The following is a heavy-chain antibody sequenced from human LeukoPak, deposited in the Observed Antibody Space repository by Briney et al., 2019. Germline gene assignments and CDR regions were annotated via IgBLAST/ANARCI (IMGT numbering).Heavy chain of an antibody. CDR2: ISSSGSTI. CDR1: GFTFSSYE. D-gene: IGHD3-10*01. J-gene: IGHJ6*03. V-gene: IGHV3-48*03. CDR3: ARDFNRRIWFGELSYYYYMDV. Sequence: GGSLRLSCAASGFTFSSYEMNWVRQAPGKGLEWVSYISSSGSTIYYADSVKGRFTISRDNAKNSLYLQMNSLRAEDTAVYYCARDFNRRIWFGELSYYYYMDVWGKGTTVTISS.